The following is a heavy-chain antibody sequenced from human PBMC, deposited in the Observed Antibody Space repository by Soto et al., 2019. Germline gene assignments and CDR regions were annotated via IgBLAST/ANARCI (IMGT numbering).Heavy chain of an antibody. CDR2: IYWDDDK. V-gene: IGHV2-5*02. CDR3: EPLYQMRFTR. D-gene: IGHD2-2*01. Sequence: QITLKESGPTLVKPTQTLTLTCTFSGLSLSTSGVGVGWIRQPPGKALEWLALIYWDDDKRYSPSLKSRLTITKDTSKDMVVLTITNMDPVDTATYYCEPLYQMRFTRWGQGTLVTGYS. J-gene: IGHJ4*02. CDR1: GLSLSTSGVG.